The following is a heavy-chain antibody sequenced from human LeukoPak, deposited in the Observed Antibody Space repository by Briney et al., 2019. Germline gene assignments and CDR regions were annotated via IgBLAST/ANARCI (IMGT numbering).Heavy chain of an antibody. CDR2: IYYSGST. J-gene: IGHJ1*01. CDR1: GGPISSSSYY. Sequence: SETLSLTCTVSGGPISSSSYYWGWIRQPPGKGLEWIGSIYYSGSTYYNPSLKSRVTISVDTSKNQFSLKLSSVTAADTAVYYCARQLVELGYCSGGSCYPEYFQHWGQGTLVTVSS. V-gene: IGHV4-39*01. D-gene: IGHD2-15*01. CDR3: ARQLVELGYCSGGSCYPEYFQH.